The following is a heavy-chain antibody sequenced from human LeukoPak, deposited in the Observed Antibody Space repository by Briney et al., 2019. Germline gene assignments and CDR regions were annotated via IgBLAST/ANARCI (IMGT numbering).Heavy chain of an antibody. CDR3: ARRGGGAEWFDP. J-gene: IGHJ5*02. CDR1: GYSFSTYW. D-gene: IGHD3-16*01. V-gene: IGHV5-51*01. CDR2: IYPGDSDT. Sequence: GESLKISCKGSGYSFSTYWIGWVRLLPGKGLEWMGIIYPGDSDTRYSPSFQGQVTISADKSINTAYLQWSSLEASDTAIYYCARRGGGAEWFDPWGQGTLVTVSS.